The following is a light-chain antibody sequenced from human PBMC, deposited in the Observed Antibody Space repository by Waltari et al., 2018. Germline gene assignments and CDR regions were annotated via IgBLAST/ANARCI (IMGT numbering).Light chain of an antibody. CDR2: DAS. Sequence: IVLTQSPATLSFSPGESATLPCRASPTVSTYLAWFQQKPGQAPRLLIYDASNRAPGIPARFSGSGSGTDFSLTISSLEPEDFAVYYCLQRSLWPWTFGQGTKVAVK. J-gene: IGKJ1*01. CDR1: PTVSTY. V-gene: IGKV3-11*01. CDR3: LQRSLWPWT.